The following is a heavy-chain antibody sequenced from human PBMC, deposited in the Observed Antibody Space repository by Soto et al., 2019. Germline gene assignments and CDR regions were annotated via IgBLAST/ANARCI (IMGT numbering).Heavy chain of an antibody. CDR2: IYYSGST. CDR1: GGSISSYY. Sequence: SETLSLTCTVSGGSISSYYWSWIRQPPGKGLEWIGYIYYSGSTNYNPSLKSRVTISVDTSKNQFSLKLSSVTAADTAVYYCARALGYCSSTSCYPLGYFDYWGQGTLVTVSS. D-gene: IGHD2-2*01. J-gene: IGHJ4*02. V-gene: IGHV4-59*08. CDR3: ARALGYCSSTSCYPLGYFDY.